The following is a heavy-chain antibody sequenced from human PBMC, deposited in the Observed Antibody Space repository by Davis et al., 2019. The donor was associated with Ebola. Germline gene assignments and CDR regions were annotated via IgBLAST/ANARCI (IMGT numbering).Heavy chain of an antibody. CDR2: ISGSGGST. Sequence: GESLKISCAASGFTFSSYAMSWVRQAPGKGLEWVSAISGSGGSTYYADSVKGRFTISRDNSKNTLYLQMNSLRAEDTAVYYCAREGSSYSGSYQYYYYGMDVWGQGTTVTVSS. D-gene: IGHD1-26*01. J-gene: IGHJ6*02. CDR1: GFTFSSYA. V-gene: IGHV3-23*01. CDR3: AREGSSYSGSYQYYYYGMDV.